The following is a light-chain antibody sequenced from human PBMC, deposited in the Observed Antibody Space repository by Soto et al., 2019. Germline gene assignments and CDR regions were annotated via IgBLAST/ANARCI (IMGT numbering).Light chain of an antibody. Sequence: QSALTQPASVSGSPGQSITISCTGTNSDVGTYELVSWYQKYPDKAPTLLIYEATKRPSGISDRFSGSKSGFTASLTISGLRAEDEADYYCCSLEGSNALVVFGGGTKLTVL. CDR1: NSDVGTYEL. V-gene: IGLV2-23*01. J-gene: IGLJ2*01. CDR2: EAT. CDR3: CSLEGSNALVV.